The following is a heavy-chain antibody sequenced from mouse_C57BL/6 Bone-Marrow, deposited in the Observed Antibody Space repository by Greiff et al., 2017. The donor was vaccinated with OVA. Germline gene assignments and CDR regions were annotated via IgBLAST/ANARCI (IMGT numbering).Heavy chain of an antibody. CDR1: GYAFTNSL. D-gene: IGHD2-4*01. V-gene: IGHV1-54*01. CDR2: INPGSGGT. J-gene: IGHJ4*01. CDR3: ARDDYDGAMDY. Sequence: VQLQESGAELVRPGTSVKVSCKASGYAFTNSLIEWVKQRPGQGLEWIGVINPGSGGTNYNEKFKGKATLTADKSSSTAYMQLSSLTSEDSAVYFCARDDYDGAMDYWGQGTSVTVSS.